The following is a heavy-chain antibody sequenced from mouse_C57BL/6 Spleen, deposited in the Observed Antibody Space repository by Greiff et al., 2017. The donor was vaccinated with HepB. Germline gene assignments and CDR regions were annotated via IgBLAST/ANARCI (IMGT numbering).Heavy chain of an antibody. CDR1: GYTFTSYW. CDR2: IDPSDSYT. CDR3: ARGAY. J-gene: IGHJ3*01. V-gene: IGHV1-50*01. Sequence: QVQLQQPGAELVKPGASVKLSCKASGYTFTSYWMQWVKQRPGQGLEWIGVIDPSDSYTNYNQKFKGKATVTVDTSSSTAYLQLRSLTSEDSAVCESARGAYWGQGTLVTVSA.